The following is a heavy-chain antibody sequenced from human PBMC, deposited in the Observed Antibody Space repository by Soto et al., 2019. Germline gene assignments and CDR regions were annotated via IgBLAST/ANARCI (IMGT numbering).Heavy chain of an antibody. Sequence: GGSLRLSCAASGFTFSSHGMHWVRQAPGKGLEWVAVIWYDGSNKYYADSVKGRFTISRDNSKNTLYLQMNSLRAEDTAVYYCARDSDILTGSDFDYWGQGTLVTVSS. CDR2: IWYDGSNK. J-gene: IGHJ4*02. D-gene: IGHD3-9*01. CDR3: ARDSDILTGSDFDY. V-gene: IGHV3-33*01. CDR1: GFTFSSHG.